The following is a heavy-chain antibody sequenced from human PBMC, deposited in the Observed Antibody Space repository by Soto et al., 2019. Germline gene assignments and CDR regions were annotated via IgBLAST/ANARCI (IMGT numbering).Heavy chain of an antibody. V-gene: IGHV4-34*01. J-gene: IGHJ4*02. CDR1: GGSFSGYY. D-gene: IGHD3-16*02. Sequence: LSLTCAVYGGSFSGYYWSWIRQPPGKGLEWIGEINHSGSTNYNPSLKSRVTISVDTSKNQFSLKLSSVTAADTAVYYCARGATSLGELSHFDYWGQGTLVTVSS. CDR3: ARGATSLGELSHFDY. CDR2: INHSGST.